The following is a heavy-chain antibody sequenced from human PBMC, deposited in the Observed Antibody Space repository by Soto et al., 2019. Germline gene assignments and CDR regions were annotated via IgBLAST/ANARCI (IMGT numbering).Heavy chain of an antibody. D-gene: IGHD2-15*01. Sequence: SETLSLTCTVSGGSISSSSYYWGWIRQPPGKGLEWIGSIYYSGSTYYNPSLKSRVTISVDTSKNQFSLKLSPVTAADTAVYYCARRGDIVVVVAATYWYFDLWGRGTLVTVSS. J-gene: IGHJ2*01. CDR3: ARRGDIVVVVAATYWYFDL. V-gene: IGHV4-39*01. CDR2: IYYSGST. CDR1: GGSISSSSYY.